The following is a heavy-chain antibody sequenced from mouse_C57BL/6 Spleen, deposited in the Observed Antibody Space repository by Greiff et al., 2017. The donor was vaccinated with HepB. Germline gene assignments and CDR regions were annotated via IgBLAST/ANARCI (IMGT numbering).Heavy chain of an antibody. CDR3: ARVGSSYYCYFDV. CDR1: GYTFTSYW. J-gene: IGHJ1*03. V-gene: IGHV1-52*01. CDR2: IDPSDSET. D-gene: IGHD1-1*01. Sequence: QVQLQQPGAELVRPGSSVKLSCKASGYTFTSYWMHWVKQRPIQGLEWIGNIDPSDSETHYNQKFKDKATLTVDKSSSTAYIQLSSLTAEDSAVYNCARVGSSYYCYFDVWGTGTTVTVCS.